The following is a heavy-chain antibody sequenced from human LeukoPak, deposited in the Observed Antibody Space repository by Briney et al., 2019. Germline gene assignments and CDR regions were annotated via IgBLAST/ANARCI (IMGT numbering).Heavy chain of an antibody. J-gene: IGHJ4*02. D-gene: IGHD3-16*01. CDR2: ISYDGSNK. CDR1: GFTFSSYG. V-gene: IGHV3-30*03. Sequence: GGSLRLSCAASGFTFSSYGMHWVRQAPGKGLEWVAVISYDGSNKYYADSVKGRFTISRDNSKNTLYLQMNSLRADDAAVYYCAREISRFGIWGQGTRVTVSS. CDR3: AREISRFGI.